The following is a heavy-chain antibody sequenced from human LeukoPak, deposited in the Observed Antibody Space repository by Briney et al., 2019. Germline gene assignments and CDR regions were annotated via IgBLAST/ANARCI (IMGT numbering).Heavy chain of an antibody. J-gene: IGHJ4*02. CDR1: GFTFSSYS. Sequence: KSGGSLRLSCAASGFTFSSYSMNWVRQAPGKGLEWVSSISSSSSYIYYADSVKGRFTISRDNSKNTLYLQMNSLRAEDTAVYYCAKSTAWGEGSGGSNYWGQGTLVTVS. CDR3: AKSTAWGEGSGGSNY. V-gene: IGHV3-21*04. CDR2: ISSSSSYI. D-gene: IGHD2-15*01.